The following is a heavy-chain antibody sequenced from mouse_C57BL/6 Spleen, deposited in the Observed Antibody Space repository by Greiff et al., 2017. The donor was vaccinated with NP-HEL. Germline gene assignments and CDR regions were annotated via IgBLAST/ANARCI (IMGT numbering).Heavy chain of an antibody. V-gene: IGHV1-82*01. Sequence: VKLQESGPELVKPGASVKISCKASGYAFSSSWMNWVKQRPGKGLEWIGRIYPGDGDTNYNGKFKGKATLTADKSSSTAYMQLSSLTSEDSAVYFCARERGFYYDYDDAMDYWGQGTSVTVSS. J-gene: IGHJ4*01. D-gene: IGHD2-4*01. CDR1: GYAFSSSW. CDR3: ARERGFYYDYDDAMDY. CDR2: IYPGDGDT.